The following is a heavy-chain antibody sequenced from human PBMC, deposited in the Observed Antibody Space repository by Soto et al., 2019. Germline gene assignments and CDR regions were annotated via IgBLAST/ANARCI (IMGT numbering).Heavy chain of an antibody. CDR3: AKDYYDSSGYYDY. Sequence: EVQLVESGGGLVQPGRSLRLSCAASGFTFDDYAMHWVRQAPWKGLEWVSGISWNSGSIGYADSVKGRFTISRDNAKNSLYLQMNSLRAEDTALYYCAKDYYDSSGYYDYWGQGTLVTVSS. CDR1: GFTFDDYA. CDR2: ISWNSGSI. D-gene: IGHD3-22*01. J-gene: IGHJ4*02. V-gene: IGHV3-9*01.